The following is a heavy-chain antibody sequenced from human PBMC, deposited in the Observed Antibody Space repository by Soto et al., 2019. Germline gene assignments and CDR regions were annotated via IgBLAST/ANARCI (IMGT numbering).Heavy chain of an antibody. CDR3: ARESWSGPFDY. J-gene: IGHJ4*02. CDR1: CFTLTNYG. V-gene: IGHV1-3*01. Sequence: ASGKVSCKAFCFTLTNYGLSWVGQPPGQRLEWMGWINADNGNTKYSQKFQGRVTITRDTSASTAYMELSSLRSEDTAVYYCARESWSGPFDYWGQGTLVTVSS. CDR2: INADNGNT. D-gene: IGHD3-3*01.